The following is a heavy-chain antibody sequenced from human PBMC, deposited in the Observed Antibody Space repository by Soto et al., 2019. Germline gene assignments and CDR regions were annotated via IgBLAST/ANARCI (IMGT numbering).Heavy chain of an antibody. CDR2: LSYRGPT. J-gene: IGHJ5*02. CDR1: GGSFNSGAYY. D-gene: IGHD6-13*01. V-gene: IGHV4-31*03. Sequence: PSETLSLTCTVSGGSFNSGAYYWAWIRRHPVKGMEWIWYLSYRGPTYYSPSLKSRLSMSLDTSKNQFCLKLNSVTAADTGVYYCARVSATGTRWFGPWGPGTLVTVSS. CDR3: ARVSATGTRWFGP.